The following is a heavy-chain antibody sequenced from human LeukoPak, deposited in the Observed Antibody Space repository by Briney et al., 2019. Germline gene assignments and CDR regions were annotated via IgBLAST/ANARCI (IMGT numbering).Heavy chain of an antibody. CDR3: AKGGIAAAGTSFYFDY. J-gene: IGHJ4*02. V-gene: IGHV3-23*01. CDR2: ISGSGSGT. Sequence: AWGSLRLSCAASGFTFSSYAMSWVRQAPGKGLEWVSGISGSGSGTYYPDSVKGRFTISRDNSKNTLYLQMNSLRAEDTAVYYCAKGGIAAAGTSFYFDYWGQGTLVTVSS. D-gene: IGHD6-13*01. CDR1: GFTFSSYA.